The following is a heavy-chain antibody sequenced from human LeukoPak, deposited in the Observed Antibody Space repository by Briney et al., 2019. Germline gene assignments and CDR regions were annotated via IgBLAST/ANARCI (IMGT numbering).Heavy chain of an antibody. J-gene: IGHJ5*02. CDR3: ARDDCSSISCYHNWFDP. CDR2: IKQDGSEK. D-gene: IGHD2-2*01. V-gene: IGHV3-7*01. Sequence: GGSLRLSCAASGFTFSSYWMSWVRQAPGEGLEWVANIKQDGSEKYYVDSVKGRFTISRDNAKNSLSLQMNSLRAEDTAVYYCARDDCSSISCYHNWFDPWGQGTLVTVSS. CDR1: GFTFSSYW.